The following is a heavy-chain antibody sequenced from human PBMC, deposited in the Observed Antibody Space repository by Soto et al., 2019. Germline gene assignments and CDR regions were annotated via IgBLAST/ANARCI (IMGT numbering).Heavy chain of an antibody. Sequence: EVQMLESGGGLVQPGGSLRLSCAASGFTFSSYAMSWVRQAPGKGLEWVSAISGSDGSTFYADSVKGRFTISRDDSKNTLYLQMNSLRAEDTAVYPCAKGPGMYSDFDCGGQGTLVTVSS. V-gene: IGHV3-23*01. CDR1: GFTFSSYA. J-gene: IGHJ4*02. CDR2: ISGSDGST. D-gene: IGHD2-8*01. CDR3: AKGPGMYSDFDC.